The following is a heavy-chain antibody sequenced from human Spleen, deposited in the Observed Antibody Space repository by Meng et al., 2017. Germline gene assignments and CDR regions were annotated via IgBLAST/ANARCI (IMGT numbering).Heavy chain of an antibody. CDR1: GFTFSSYA. J-gene: IGHJ4*02. CDR3: AKSAGGLTSRTLNC. Sequence: GESLKISCVASGFTFSSYAMNWVRQAPGKGPEWVSVISGNGATTYYADSVKGRFTISRDNSRNTLYLQMNSLTAEDTAVYYCAKSAGGLTSRTLNCWGRGPL. D-gene: IGHD3-9*01. CDR2: ISGNGATT. V-gene: IGHV3-23*01.